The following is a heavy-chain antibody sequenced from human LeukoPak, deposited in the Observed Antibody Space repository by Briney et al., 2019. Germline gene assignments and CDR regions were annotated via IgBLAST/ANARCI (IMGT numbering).Heavy chain of an antibody. V-gene: IGHV3-23*01. Sequence: GGSLRLSCAASGFTFSSYAMSWVRQAPGKGLEWVSAISGSGGSTYYADSVKGRFTISRHNSKNTLYLQMNSLRAEDTAVYYCAKHPPDYGDYVPLFDYWGQGTLVTVSS. CDR1: GFTFSSYA. J-gene: IGHJ4*02. CDR3: AKHPPDYGDYVPLFDY. D-gene: IGHD4-17*01. CDR2: ISGSGGST.